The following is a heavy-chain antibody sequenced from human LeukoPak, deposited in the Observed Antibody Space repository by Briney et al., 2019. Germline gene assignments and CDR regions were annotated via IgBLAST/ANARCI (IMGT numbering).Heavy chain of an antibody. CDR2: IRGSGGST. V-gene: IGHV3-23*01. CDR3: AKVGIRISLIVVVFTTADDWYFDL. D-gene: IGHD3-22*01. CDR1: GFTFSNYA. Sequence: GGSLRLSCAAPGFTFSNYAMSWVRQAPGKGLEWVSGIRGSGGSTYYADSVKGRLTISRDNSKNTLYLQMDSLRAEDTAVYYCAKVGIRISLIVVVFTTADDWYFDLWGRGTLVTVSS. J-gene: IGHJ2*01.